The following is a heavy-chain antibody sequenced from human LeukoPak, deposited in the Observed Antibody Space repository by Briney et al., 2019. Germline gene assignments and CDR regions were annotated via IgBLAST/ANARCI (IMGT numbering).Heavy chain of an antibody. D-gene: IGHD6-19*01. CDR1: GGTISSYY. V-gene: IGHV4-59*08. Sequence: KYSETLSLTCTVSGGTISSYYWNWIRQPPGKGLEWIGYIHSSGSTKYNPSLKSRVTISVDTSKNQFSLKLSSVTAADTAVYYCARWYSSGWAFDYWGQGTLVTVSS. CDR2: IHSSGST. J-gene: IGHJ4*02. CDR3: ARWYSSGWAFDY.